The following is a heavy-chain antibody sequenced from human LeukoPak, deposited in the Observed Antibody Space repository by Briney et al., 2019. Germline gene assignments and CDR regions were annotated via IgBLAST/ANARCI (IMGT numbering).Heavy chain of an antibody. CDR3: AREPFGGALDY. J-gene: IGHJ4*02. CDR1: GFTVSSNY. V-gene: IGHV3-66*01. CDR2: IYSGGST. Sequence: PGGSLRLSCAASGFTVSSNYMSWVRQAPGKGLEWVSFIYSGGSTYYADSVKGRFTISRDNSKNTLYLQMNSLRAEDTAVYYCAREPFGGALDYWGQGTLVTVSS. D-gene: IGHD3-16*01.